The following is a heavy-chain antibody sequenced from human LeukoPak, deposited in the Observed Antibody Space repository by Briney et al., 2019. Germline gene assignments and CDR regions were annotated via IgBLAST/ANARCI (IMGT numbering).Heavy chain of an antibody. CDR2: INHSGST. J-gene: IGHJ4*02. D-gene: IGHD6-13*01. CDR3: AIPGYSSSWYDY. Sequence: SETLSLTCAVYGGSFSGYYWSWIRQPPGKGLEWIGEINHSGSTNYNPSLKSRVTISVDTSKNQFSLKLSSVTAADTAAYYCAIPGYSSSWYDYWGQGTLVTVSS. CDR1: GGSFSGYY. V-gene: IGHV4-34*01.